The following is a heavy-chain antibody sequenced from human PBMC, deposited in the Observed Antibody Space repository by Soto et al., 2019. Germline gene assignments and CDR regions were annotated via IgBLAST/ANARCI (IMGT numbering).Heavy chain of an antibody. CDR3: ARRTDTTNSLDP. CDR1: GGSINNYY. D-gene: IGHD1-7*01. V-gene: IGHV4-59*01. Sequence: SETLSLTCTVSGGSINNYYWTWIRQPPGKGLEWIGYVYHTGSTNYNPSLKGRVTISIDTSKNQFSLKLSAVTAADTAVYYCARRTDTTNSLDPCGQGTPVTVSS. J-gene: IGHJ5*02. CDR2: VYHTGST.